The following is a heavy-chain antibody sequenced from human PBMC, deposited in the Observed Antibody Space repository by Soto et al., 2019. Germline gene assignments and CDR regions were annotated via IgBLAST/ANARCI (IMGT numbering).Heavy chain of an antibody. Sequence: PGGSLRLSCAASGFTFSSYAMHWVRQAPGKGLEWVAVISYDGSNKYYADSVKGRFTISRDNSKNTLYLQMNSLRAEDTAVYYCARDPQITIFGVVISHGMDVWGQGTTVTVSS. D-gene: IGHD3-3*01. CDR1: GFTFSSYA. CDR3: ARDPQITIFGVVISHGMDV. CDR2: ISYDGSNK. J-gene: IGHJ6*02. V-gene: IGHV3-30-3*01.